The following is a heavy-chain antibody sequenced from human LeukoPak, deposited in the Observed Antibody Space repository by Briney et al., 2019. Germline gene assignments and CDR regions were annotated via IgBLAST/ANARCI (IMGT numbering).Heavy chain of an antibody. J-gene: IGHJ4*02. Sequence: QPSETLSLTCGVSGGSISGTNWWSWVRQAPGKGLEWVSATGSGGTTYYADSVRGRVTISRDISKNTLYLQMNGLRVEDTAVYYCAKRGGSYRGFDYWGQGTLVTVSS. D-gene: IGHD1-26*01. CDR2: TGSGGTT. V-gene: IGHV3-23*01. CDR1: GGSISGTN. CDR3: AKRGGSYRGFDY.